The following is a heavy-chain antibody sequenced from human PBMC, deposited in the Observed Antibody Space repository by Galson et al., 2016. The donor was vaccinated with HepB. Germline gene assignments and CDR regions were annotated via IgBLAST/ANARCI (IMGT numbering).Heavy chain of an antibody. J-gene: IGHJ4*02. CDR2: INHNGNT. CDR3: AKSRGGGSGYYELDY. V-gene: IGHV4-34*09. CDR1: GGSLSAYF. Sequence: TLSLTCAVYGGSLSAYFWSWIRQSPGKGLEWIGEINHNGNTNYNPSLKSRVIISVDTSKNQFSLKLSSVTAADTAVYYCAKSRGGGSGYYELDYWGQGTLVTVSS. D-gene: IGHD3-22*01.